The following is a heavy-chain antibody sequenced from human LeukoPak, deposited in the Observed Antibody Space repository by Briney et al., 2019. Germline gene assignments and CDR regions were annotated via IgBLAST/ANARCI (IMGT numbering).Heavy chain of an antibody. CDR1: GGSFSSYY. CDR3: ARAPPVTAAKGSFDY. V-gene: IGHV4-34*01. Sequence: SETLSLTCAVYGGSFSSYYWSWIRQPPGKGLEWIGEINHSGSTNYNPSLKSRVTISVDTSKNQFSLKLTSVTAADTAVYYCARAPPVTAAKGSFDYWGQGTLVTVSS. D-gene: IGHD2-2*01. J-gene: IGHJ4*02. CDR2: INHSGST.